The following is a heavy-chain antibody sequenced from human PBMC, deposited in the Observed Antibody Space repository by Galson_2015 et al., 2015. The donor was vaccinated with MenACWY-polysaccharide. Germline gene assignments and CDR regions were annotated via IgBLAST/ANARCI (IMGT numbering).Heavy chain of an antibody. J-gene: IGHJ6*02. CDR1: ALTFSSYW. V-gene: IGHV3-7*01. D-gene: IGHD5-24*01. CDR2: INLDGRDK. CDR3: TRDSSDGYNYDMDV. Sequence: SLRLSCAASALTFSSYWMSWVRQAPGKGLEWVANINLDGRDKYYVDSVRGRFTISRDNARNSLYLQMDSPTADDTAVYFCTRDSSDGYNYDMDVWGQGTTVTVSS.